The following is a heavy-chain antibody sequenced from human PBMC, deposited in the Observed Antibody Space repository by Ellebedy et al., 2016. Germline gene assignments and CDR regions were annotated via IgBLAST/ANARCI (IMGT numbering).Heavy chain of an antibody. Sequence: VSVKVSCKASGYTFTGYYMHWVRQAPGQGLEWMGWINPNSGGTNYAQKFQGRVTMTRDTSISTAYMELSRLRSDDTAVYYCARCLVPGIAAAGKGRNWFDPWGQGTLVTVSS. CDR3: ARCLVPGIAAAGKGRNWFDP. CDR2: INPNSGGT. CDR1: GYTFTGYY. D-gene: IGHD6-13*01. J-gene: IGHJ5*02. V-gene: IGHV1-2*02.